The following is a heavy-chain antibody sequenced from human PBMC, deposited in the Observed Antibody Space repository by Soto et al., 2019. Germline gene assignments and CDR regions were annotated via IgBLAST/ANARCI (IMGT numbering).Heavy chain of an antibody. CDR2: ISSGSDYI. Sequence: LRLSCAASGFTFSYYSMNWVRQAPGKGLEWVSSISSGSDYIYYADSVKGRFTISRDNAKNSLYLQMNSLGAEDTAVYYCARLYCSSSSCYAGDYWGQGTLVTVSS. J-gene: IGHJ4*02. D-gene: IGHD2-2*01. V-gene: IGHV3-21*01. CDR3: ARLYCSSSSCYAGDY. CDR1: GFTFSYYS.